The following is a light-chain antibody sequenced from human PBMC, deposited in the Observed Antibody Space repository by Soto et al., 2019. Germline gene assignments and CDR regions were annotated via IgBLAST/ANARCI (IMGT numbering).Light chain of an antibody. CDR3: QQYNNWPPYT. Sequence: EIVMTQSPATLSVSPGERATLSCRARQSVSSNLAWYQQKPGQAPRLLIYGASTRATGIPARFSGSGSGTELTLTISSLQSEDFAVYYCQQYNNWPPYTCGQGTKLEIK. CDR1: QSVSSN. CDR2: GAS. J-gene: IGKJ2*01. V-gene: IGKV3-15*01.